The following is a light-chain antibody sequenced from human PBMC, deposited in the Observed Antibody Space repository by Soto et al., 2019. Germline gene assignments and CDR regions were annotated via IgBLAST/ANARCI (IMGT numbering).Light chain of an antibody. J-gene: IGKJ1*01. CDR3: QQLNGYPPWT. V-gene: IGKV1-9*01. CDR2: AAS. CDR1: EGISSY. Sequence: DIQLTQSPSFLSASVGDRVTITCRASEGISSYVAWYQQKPGKAPELLIYAASTLHSGVPSRFSGSGSGTEFTLTISRLQPEDFATYSCQQLNGYPPWTFGQGTKGEI.